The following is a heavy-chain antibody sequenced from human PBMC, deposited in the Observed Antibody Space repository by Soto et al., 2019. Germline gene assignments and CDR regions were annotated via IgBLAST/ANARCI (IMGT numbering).Heavy chain of an antibody. CDR2: ILNDGSNR. CDR3: ARDDEYSGNGMDV. CDR1: GFTFSNYG. J-gene: IGHJ6*02. Sequence: QVQLVESGGGVVQPGRSLTLSCAASGFTFSNYGMHWVRQVPGKGLEWVAVILNDGSNRYHADSVKDRFTISRDNSKNTLYLQMNSLRAEDTAVYYCARDDEYSGNGMDVWGQGTTVTVS. V-gene: IGHV3-33*01. D-gene: IGHD3-10*01.